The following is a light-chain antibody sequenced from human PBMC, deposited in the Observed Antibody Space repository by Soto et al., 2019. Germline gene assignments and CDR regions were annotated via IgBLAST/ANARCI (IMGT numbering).Light chain of an antibody. CDR1: NIGSTS. CDR2: DDN. V-gene: IGLV3-21*02. CDR3: QVWNSTTDHYV. J-gene: IGLJ1*01. Sequence: SYELTQPPSVSVAPGQTARITCGGNNIGSTSVHWYQQRPGQAPVLVVYDDNDRPSGIPERFSGSNSENTATLTITRVEAGEKADDSCQVWNSTTDHYVFGGGTKVTV.